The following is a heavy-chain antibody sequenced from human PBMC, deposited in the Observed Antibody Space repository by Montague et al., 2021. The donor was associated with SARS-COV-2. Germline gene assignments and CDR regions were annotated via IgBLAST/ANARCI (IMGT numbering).Heavy chain of an antibody. Sequence: SETRSLTRTVSGDSISGYYWTWIRQDPEKGLEWIGYIYHTGSTNYNPSFKGRVIISVDTSTNQLSLRLTSVSAANTALYYCARLTTSGSIAWGQGTLVTVSS. J-gene: IGHJ5*02. V-gene: IGHV4-59*08. CDR2: IYHTGST. CDR1: GDSISGYY. CDR3: ARLTTSGSIA. D-gene: IGHD6-19*01.